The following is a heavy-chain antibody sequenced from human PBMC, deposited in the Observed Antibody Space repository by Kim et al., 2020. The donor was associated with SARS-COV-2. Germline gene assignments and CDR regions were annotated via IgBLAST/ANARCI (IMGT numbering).Heavy chain of an antibody. J-gene: IGHJ4*02. Sequence: ADPWKGRFTISKDNSKNTLYLQMNSLRAEDTAVYYCARDSGGAAGMAFDYWGQGTLVTVSS. D-gene: IGHD6-13*01. V-gene: IGHV3-53*01. CDR3: ARDSGGAAGMAFDY.